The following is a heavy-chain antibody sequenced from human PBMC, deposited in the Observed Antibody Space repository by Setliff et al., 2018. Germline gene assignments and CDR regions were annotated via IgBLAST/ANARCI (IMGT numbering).Heavy chain of an antibody. CDR2: IYYSGST. V-gene: IGHV4-59*12. J-gene: IGHJ6*02. Sequence: PSETLSLTCTVSGDSISSYYWSWIRQPPGKGLEWIGYIYYSGSTNYNPSLKSRVTISVDTSKNQFSLKLSSVTAADTAVYYCARGKVLYDYVWGSYRYEDYYYGMDVWGQGTTVTVSS. CDR3: ARGKVLYDYVWGSYRYEDYYYGMDV. D-gene: IGHD3-16*02. CDR1: GDSISSYY.